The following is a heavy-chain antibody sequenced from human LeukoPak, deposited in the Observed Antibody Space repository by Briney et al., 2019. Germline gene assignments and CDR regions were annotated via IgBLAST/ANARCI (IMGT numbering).Heavy chain of an antibody. CDR2: ISEDGSNK. CDR1: GFTFSSYG. Sequence: GGSLRLSCAASGFTFSSYGIDWVRQAPGKGLEWVAVISEDGSNKYYADSVKGRFTISRDNSKNTLYLQMNSLRAEDTAVYYCAKGGNNWNYRSYFDYWGQGTLVTVSS. CDR3: AKGGNNWNYRSYFDY. D-gene: IGHD1-7*01. J-gene: IGHJ4*02. V-gene: IGHV3-30*18.